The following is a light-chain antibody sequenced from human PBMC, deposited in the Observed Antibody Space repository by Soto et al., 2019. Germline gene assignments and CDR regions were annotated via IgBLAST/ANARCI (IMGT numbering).Light chain of an antibody. Sequence: DTQMTQSPSSLSASLGDRVTITCQANQDVGNFLNWYQQKPGKAPKVVIYDASNLPPGVPSRFSGSGPGPQFAFTISSLQSEDVGTYYCQQYDKPLTFGPGTKVELK. CDR3: QQYDKPLT. CDR2: DAS. CDR1: QDVGNF. V-gene: IGKV1-33*01. J-gene: IGKJ3*01.